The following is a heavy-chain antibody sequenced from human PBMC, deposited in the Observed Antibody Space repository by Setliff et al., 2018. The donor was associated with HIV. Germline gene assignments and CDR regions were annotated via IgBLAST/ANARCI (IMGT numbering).Heavy chain of an antibody. CDR3: AKSLLVAGNDY. Sequence: GGSLRLSCAASGFTFSSYSMNWVRQAPGKGLEWVSAISSGGEIMFYADSVKGRFTISRDNSKNTLYLQMISLRADDTAVYYCAKSLLVAGNDYWGQGTLVTVSS. D-gene: IGHD2-8*02. CDR1: GFTFSSYS. CDR2: ISSGGEIM. J-gene: IGHJ4*02. V-gene: IGHV3-23*01.